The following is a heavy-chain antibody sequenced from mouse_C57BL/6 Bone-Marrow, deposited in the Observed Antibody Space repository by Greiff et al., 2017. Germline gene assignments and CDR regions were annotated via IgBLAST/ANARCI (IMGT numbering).Heavy chain of an antibody. CDR3: ARLEFDGSSGDWYFDV. Sequence: QVQLQQSGPELVKPGASVKLSCKASGYTFTSYDINWVKQRPGQGLGWIGWIYPRDGSTKYNAKFKGKATLTVDTSSSTSYMELNSLTSEDSAVYFCARLEFDGSSGDWYFDVWGTGTTVTVSS. J-gene: IGHJ1*03. D-gene: IGHD1-1*01. V-gene: IGHV1-85*01. CDR1: GYTFTSYD. CDR2: IYPRDGST.